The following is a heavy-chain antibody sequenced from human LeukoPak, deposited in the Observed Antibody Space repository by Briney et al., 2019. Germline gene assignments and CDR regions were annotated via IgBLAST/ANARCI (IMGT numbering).Heavy chain of an antibody. CDR1: RFTFDEYG. CDR2: INWNGRSI. D-gene: IGHD6-13*01. J-gene: IGHJ3*02. CDR3: AKYSSSWYAQRAFDI. Sequence: GGSLRLSCAASRFTFDEYGMSWVRQTAGKGLEWVSGINWNGRSIGYADSVKGRFTISRDNSKNTLYLQMNSLRAEDTAVYYCAKYSSSWYAQRAFDIWGQGTMVTVSS. V-gene: IGHV3-20*04.